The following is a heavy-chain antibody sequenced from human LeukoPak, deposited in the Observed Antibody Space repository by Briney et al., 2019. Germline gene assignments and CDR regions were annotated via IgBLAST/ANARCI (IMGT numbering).Heavy chain of an antibody. Sequence: SETLSLTCTVSGGSINTYYWTWIRQPPGKGLEWIGFIYYSGSATYNPSLQSRVTISVDMSKNQFSLKLSSVTAADTAVYYCARGAPSDSSGYRDPSFDYWGQGTLVTVSS. CDR1: GGSINTYY. CDR2: IYYSGSA. V-gene: IGHV4-59*01. CDR3: ARGAPSDSSGYRDPSFDY. D-gene: IGHD3-22*01. J-gene: IGHJ4*02.